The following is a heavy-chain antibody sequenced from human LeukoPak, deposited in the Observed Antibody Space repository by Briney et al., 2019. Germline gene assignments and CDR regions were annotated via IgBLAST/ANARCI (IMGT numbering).Heavy chain of an antibody. V-gene: IGHV4-39*01. D-gene: IGHD3-22*01. CDR3: ARHTYYDNPFDY. Sequence: SETLSLTCTVSGGSISSSSYYWGWIRQPPGKGLEWIGSIYYRGSTYYNPSLKSRVTISVDTSKNQFSLKLSSVTAADTAVYYCARHTYYDNPFDYWGQGTLVTVSS. CDR1: GGSISSSSYY. CDR2: IYYRGST. J-gene: IGHJ4*02.